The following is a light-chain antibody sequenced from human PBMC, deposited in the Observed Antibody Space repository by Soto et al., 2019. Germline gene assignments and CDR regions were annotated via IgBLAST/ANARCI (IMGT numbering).Light chain of an antibody. CDR3: SSYRSIGTLV. CDR2: EVS. J-gene: IGLJ1*01. V-gene: IGLV2-14*01. Sequence: QSVLTQPPSASGSPGQSVTISCTGTSSDVGGSNYVSWYQQYPGKAPKLMIYEVSNRPSGVSNRFSGSKSGNTASLTISGLQAEDEADYYCSSYRSIGTLVFGTGTKVNVL. CDR1: SSDVGGSNY.